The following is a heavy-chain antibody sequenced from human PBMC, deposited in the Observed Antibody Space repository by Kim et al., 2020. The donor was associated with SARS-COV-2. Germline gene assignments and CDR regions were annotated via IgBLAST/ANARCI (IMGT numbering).Heavy chain of an antibody. CDR2: INSDESIT. CDR3: AKGVGGGGWFGP. CDR1: GFTFSTSW. D-gene: IGHD1-26*01. J-gene: IGHJ5*02. Sequence: GGSLRLSCAASGFTFSTSWMHWVRQAPGKGLVWVSRINSDESITTYADSVKGRFTISRDNAKNTLYLQMNSLRVEDTALYYCAKGVGGGGWFGPWGQGTLVTVSS. V-gene: IGHV3-74*03.